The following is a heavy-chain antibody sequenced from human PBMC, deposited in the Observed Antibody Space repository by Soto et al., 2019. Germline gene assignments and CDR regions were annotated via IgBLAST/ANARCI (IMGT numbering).Heavy chain of an antibody. CDR1: GFTFSSYG. CDR2: ISYDGSNK. CDR3: AKDTYYDSSGSLYN. D-gene: IGHD3-22*01. J-gene: IGHJ4*02. Sequence: PGGSLRLSCAASGFTFSSYGIHWVRQAPGKGLEWVAVISYDGSNKYYADSVKGRFTISRDNSKNTLYLQMNSLRAEDTAVYYCAKDTYYDSSGSLYNWGQGTLVTVSS. V-gene: IGHV3-30*18.